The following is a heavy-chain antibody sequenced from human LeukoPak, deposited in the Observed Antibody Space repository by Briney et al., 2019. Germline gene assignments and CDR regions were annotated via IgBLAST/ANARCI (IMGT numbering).Heavy chain of an antibody. Sequence: PSETLSLTCSVSGDSISLSFYYWGWIRQPPGKALEWLGSVYYSGTTSYNPSLKSRVTISVKMSKNHFSLRLRSVTAADTAMYYCARGTLYRGWSYYLDFWGQGSQVTVSS. CDR1: GDSISLSFYY. CDR3: ARGTLYRGWSYYLDF. V-gene: IGHV4-39*07. J-gene: IGHJ4*02. D-gene: IGHD6-19*01. CDR2: VYYSGTT.